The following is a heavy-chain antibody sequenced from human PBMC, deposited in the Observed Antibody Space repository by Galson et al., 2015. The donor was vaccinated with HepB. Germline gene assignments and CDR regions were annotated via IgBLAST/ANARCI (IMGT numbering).Heavy chain of an antibody. CDR2: IRYDGSDK. J-gene: IGHJ4*02. Sequence: SLRLSCAASRFTFSTYGMHWARQAPGKGLEWVAVIRYDGSDKDYADSVKGRFTISRDNSKNTVSLQMNSLKAEDTAVYYCATDQYYYGSGNYYNPEYWGQGTLVTVSS. CDR1: RFTFSTYG. CDR3: ATDQYYYGSGNYYNPEY. V-gene: IGHV3-33*01. D-gene: IGHD3-10*01.